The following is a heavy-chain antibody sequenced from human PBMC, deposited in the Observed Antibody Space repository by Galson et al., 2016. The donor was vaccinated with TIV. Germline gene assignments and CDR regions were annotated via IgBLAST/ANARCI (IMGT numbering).Heavy chain of an antibody. J-gene: IGHJ6*02. CDR2: IIPVFGTA. CDR3: ATVILFGGVIVYVRDYGMDV. V-gene: IGHV1-69*13. Sequence: SVKVSCKASGGTFKIHSITWVRQAPGQGLEWMGGIIPVFGTANYAQSFRGRVTITADESTNTAYLQLSSLRSEDTAVYYCATVILFGGVIVYVRDYGMDVWGQGTTVTVSS. CDR1: GGTFKIHS. D-gene: IGHD3-16*02.